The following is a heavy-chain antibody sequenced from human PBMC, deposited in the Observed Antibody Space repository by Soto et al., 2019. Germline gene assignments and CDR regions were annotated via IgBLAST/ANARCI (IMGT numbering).Heavy chain of an antibody. CDR3: ARDYRGSRGYDSKSDY. V-gene: IGHV4-30-4*01. D-gene: IGHD5-12*01. CDR2: IYYSGST. J-gene: IGHJ4*02. Sequence: SETLSLTCTVSGGSISSGDYYWSWIRQPPGKGLEWIGYIYYSGSTYYNPSLKSRVTISVDTSKNQFSLKLSSVTAADTAVYYCARDYRGSRGYDSKSDYWGQGPLVTVSS. CDR1: GGSISSGDYY.